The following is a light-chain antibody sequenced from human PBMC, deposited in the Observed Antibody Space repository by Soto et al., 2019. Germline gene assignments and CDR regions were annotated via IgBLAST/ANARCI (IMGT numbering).Light chain of an antibody. CDR1: SSDVGSYNY. CDR2: ASS. J-gene: IGLJ1*01. Sequence: SALTQPASESGSPAQSITISCTGTSSDVGSYNYVSWYQHHPGKAPRLMIYASSNRPSGVSHRFSGSRSGNTASLTISGLQAEDEADYYCSSYTSGSTLYVFGTGTRSPS. V-gene: IGLV2-14*01. CDR3: SSYTSGSTLYV.